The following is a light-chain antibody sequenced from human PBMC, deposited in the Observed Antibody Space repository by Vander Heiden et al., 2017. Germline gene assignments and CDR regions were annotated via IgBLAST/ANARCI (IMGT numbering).Light chain of an antibody. CDR1: TSDVGPYDY. Sequence: QSALTPPAPLSGSPGQSITISCTGTTSDVGPYDYVSWYQQHPDKVPKLLIYDVTNRPSGISTRFSGSKSGSTASLTISGLLAEDEADYYCASYTTDSSYVFGTGTKVTVL. J-gene: IGLJ1*01. CDR2: DVT. CDR3: ASYTTDSSYV. V-gene: IGLV2-14*03.